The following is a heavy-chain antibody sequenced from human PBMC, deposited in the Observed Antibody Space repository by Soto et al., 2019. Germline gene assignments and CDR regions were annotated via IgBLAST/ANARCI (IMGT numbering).Heavy chain of an antibody. CDR3: ARVVAATSYYYYYYYMDV. CDR2: ISSSSSTI. D-gene: IGHD2-15*01. Sequence: EVQLVESGGGLVQPGGSLRLSCAASGFTFSSYSMNWVRQAPGKGLEWVSYISSSSSTIYYAASVKGRFTISRDNAKNSLYGQMNSLRADDTAVYYCARVVAATSYYYYYYYMDVWGKGTTVTVSS. V-gene: IGHV3-48*01. J-gene: IGHJ6*03. CDR1: GFTFSSYS.